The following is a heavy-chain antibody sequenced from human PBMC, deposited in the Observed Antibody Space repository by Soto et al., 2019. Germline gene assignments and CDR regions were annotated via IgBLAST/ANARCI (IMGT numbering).Heavy chain of an antibody. J-gene: IGHJ4*02. D-gene: IGHD6-6*01. V-gene: IGHV3-11*01. CDR2: ISSSGSTI. CDR1: GFTFSDYY. CDR3: ARVYLREYSSSQGLYFDY. Sequence: PGGSLRLSCAASGFTFSDYYMSWIRQAPGKGLEWVSYISSSGSTIYYADSVKGRFTISRDNAKNSLYLQMNSLRAEDTAVYYFARVYLREYSSSQGLYFDYWGQGTLVTVSS.